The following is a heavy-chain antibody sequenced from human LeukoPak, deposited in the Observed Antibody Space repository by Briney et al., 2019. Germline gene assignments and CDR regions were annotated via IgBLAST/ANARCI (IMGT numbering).Heavy chain of an antibody. Sequence: SETLSLTCAVYGGSFSGYYWSWIRQPPGKGLEWIGEIKHSGSTNYNPSLKSRVTISVDTSKNQFSLKLSSVTAADTAVYYCATVAGDSGNYLSYYFDYWGQGTLVTVSS. J-gene: IGHJ4*02. CDR1: GGSFSGYY. CDR3: ATVAGDSGNYLSYYFDY. D-gene: IGHD1-26*01. CDR2: IKHSGST. V-gene: IGHV4-34*01.